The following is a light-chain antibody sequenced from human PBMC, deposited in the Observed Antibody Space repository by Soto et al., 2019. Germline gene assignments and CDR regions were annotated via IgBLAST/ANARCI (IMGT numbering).Light chain of an antibody. Sequence: EIVMTQSPATLSVSPGERATLSCRASQSVSSNLAWYQQKPGQAPRLLIYGASTRAAGIPARFSGTGSGTEFAPHISSLQAEDFGVYYCPHFTNRPPTFGQGTKVELK. CDR3: PHFTNRPPT. CDR1: QSVSSN. J-gene: IGKJ2*01. V-gene: IGKV3-15*01. CDR2: GAS.